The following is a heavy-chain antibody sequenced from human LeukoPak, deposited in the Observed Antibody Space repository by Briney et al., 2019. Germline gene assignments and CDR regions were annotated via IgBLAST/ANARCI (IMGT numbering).Heavy chain of an antibody. Sequence: PSETLSLTCTVSGVSISSYYWGWVRQPPGKGLEWIGSIYYSGSTYYNPSLKSRVTISVDTSKNQFSLKLSSVTAADTAVYYCARHLLLGIAAAGKSWFDPWGQGTLVTVSS. J-gene: IGHJ5*02. CDR2: IYYSGST. CDR3: ARHLLLGIAAAGKSWFDP. D-gene: IGHD6-13*01. CDR1: GVSISSYY. V-gene: IGHV4-39*01.